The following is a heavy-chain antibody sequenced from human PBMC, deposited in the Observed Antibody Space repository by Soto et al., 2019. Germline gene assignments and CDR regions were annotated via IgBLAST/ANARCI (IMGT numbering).Heavy chain of an antibody. D-gene: IGHD4-17*01. CDR3: ARSHHGDLDY. CDR1: DGSIRSYY. CDR2: IYYSGTT. J-gene: IGHJ4*02. Sequence: SETLSLTCTVSDGSIRSYYWTWIRQPPGKGLEWIGYIYYSGTTNYNPSLKSRVTISVDTSGNQFSLKLSSVTAADTAVYYCARSHHGDLDYWGQGILVTVSS. V-gene: IGHV4-59*01.